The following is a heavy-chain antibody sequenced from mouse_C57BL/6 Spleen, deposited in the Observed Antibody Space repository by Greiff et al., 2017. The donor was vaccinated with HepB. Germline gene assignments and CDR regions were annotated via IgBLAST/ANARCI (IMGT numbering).Heavy chain of an antibody. D-gene: IGHD2-4*01. CDR2: IWSGGST. J-gene: IGHJ2*01. Sequence: VQVVESGPGLVQPSQSLSITCTVSGFSLTSYGVHWVRQSPGKGLEWLGVIWSGGSTDYNAAFISRLSISKDNSKSQVFFKMNSLQADDTAIYYWARNEYYEYYFDYWGQGTTLTVSS. V-gene: IGHV2-2*01. CDR3: ARNEYYEYYFDY. CDR1: GFSLTSYG.